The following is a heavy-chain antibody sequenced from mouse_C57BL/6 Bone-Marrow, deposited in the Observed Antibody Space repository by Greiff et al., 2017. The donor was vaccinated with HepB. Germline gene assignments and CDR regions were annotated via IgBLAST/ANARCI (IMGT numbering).Heavy chain of an antibody. CDR3: ARDYGSSDGYWYFDV. D-gene: IGHD1-1*01. V-gene: IGHV1-63*01. J-gene: IGHJ1*03. Sequence: VQLQQSGAELVRPGTSVKMSCKASGYTFTNYWIGWAKQRPGHGLEWIGDIYPGGGYTNYNEKFKGKATLTADKSSSTAYMQFSSLTSEDSAIYYCARDYGSSDGYWYFDVWGTGTTVTVSS. CDR2: IYPGGGYT. CDR1: GYTFTNYW.